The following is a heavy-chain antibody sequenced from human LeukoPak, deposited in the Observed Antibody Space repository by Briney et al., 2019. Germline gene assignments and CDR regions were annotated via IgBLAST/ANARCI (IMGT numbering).Heavy chain of an antibody. J-gene: IGHJ3*02. D-gene: IGHD1-26*01. CDR3: ATTTSGGDAFDI. CDR2: IYYSGST. CDR1: GGSISSYY. Sequence: SETLSLTCTVSGGSISSYYWSWIRQPPGKGLEWIGYIYYSGSTKYNPSLKSRVTISVDTSNNQFSLNLRSVTAADTAVYYCATTTSGGDAFDIWGQGTMVTVSS. V-gene: IGHV4-59*01.